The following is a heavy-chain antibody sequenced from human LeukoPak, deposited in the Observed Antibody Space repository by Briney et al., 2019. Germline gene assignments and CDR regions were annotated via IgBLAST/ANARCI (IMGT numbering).Heavy chain of an antibody. CDR3: ARVSRVRGVRGYYYGMDV. Sequence: GASVKVSCKASGYTFTGYYMHWVRQAPGQGLEWMGWINPNSGGTNYAQKFQSRVTMTRDTSISTAYMELSRLRSDDTAVYYCARVSRVRGVRGYYYGMDVWGQGTTVTVSS. CDR1: GYTFTGYY. D-gene: IGHD3-10*01. J-gene: IGHJ6*02. V-gene: IGHV1-2*02. CDR2: INPNSGGT.